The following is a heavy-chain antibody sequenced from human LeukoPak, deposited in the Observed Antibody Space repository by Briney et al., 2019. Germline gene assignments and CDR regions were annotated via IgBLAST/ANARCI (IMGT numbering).Heavy chain of an antibody. J-gene: IGHJ6*02. V-gene: IGHV1-8*01. CDR3: ARASTYYDYVWGSYGYQPYYYYGMDV. CDR1: GYTFTRSD. Sequence: ASVKVSCKASGYTFTRSDINWVRQATSPGLEWMGWMNPTSGNTGYAQTFQGRVTMTRNNSISTAYLELSSLRSEDTAVYYWARASTYYDYVWGSYGYQPYYYYGMDVWGQGTTVSVSS. D-gene: IGHD3-16*01. CDR2: MNPTSGNT.